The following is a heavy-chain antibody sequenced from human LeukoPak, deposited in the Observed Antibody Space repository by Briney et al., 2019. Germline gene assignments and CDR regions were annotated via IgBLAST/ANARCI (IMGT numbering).Heavy chain of an antibody. D-gene: IGHD3-16*02. Sequence: SETLSLTCAVYGGSFSGYYWSWIRQPPGKGLERIGEINHSGSTNYNPSLKSRVTISVDTSKNQFSLKLSSVTAADTAVYYCARGRFYDYVWGSYRYTSPFFDYWGQGTLVTVSS. V-gene: IGHV4-34*01. CDR1: GGSFSGYY. J-gene: IGHJ4*02. CDR2: INHSGST. CDR3: ARGRFYDYVWGSYRYTSPFFDY.